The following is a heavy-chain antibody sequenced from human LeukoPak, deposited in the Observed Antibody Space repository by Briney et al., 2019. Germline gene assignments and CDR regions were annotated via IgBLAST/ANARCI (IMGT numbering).Heavy chain of an antibody. J-gene: IGHJ4*02. Sequence: GGSLRLSCAASGFTISSDYMTWVRQAPGKGLEWVSGIFADGGTYYADSVKGRFTISRDISKNTLYLQMNSLRAEDTAIYYCATPLTGLNYWGQGTLVTVSS. V-gene: IGHV3-53*01. CDR1: GFTISSDY. CDR2: IFADGGT. D-gene: IGHD1-14*01. CDR3: ATPLTGLNY.